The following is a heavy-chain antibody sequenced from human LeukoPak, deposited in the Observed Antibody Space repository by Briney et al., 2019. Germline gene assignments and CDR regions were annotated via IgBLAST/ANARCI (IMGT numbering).Heavy chain of an antibody. D-gene: IGHD2-2*01. V-gene: IGHV5-51*01. CDR1: GYSFTSYW. CDR2: LYPGDSDT. J-gene: IGHJ4*02. CDR3: ARRYCSSTSCSFSLDY. Sequence: GESLKISCKGSGYSFTSYWIGWVRQMPGKGLEWMGILYPGDSDTRYSPSFQGQVTISADKSISTAYLQWSSLKASDTAMYYCARRYCSSTSCSFSLDYWGQGTLVTVSS.